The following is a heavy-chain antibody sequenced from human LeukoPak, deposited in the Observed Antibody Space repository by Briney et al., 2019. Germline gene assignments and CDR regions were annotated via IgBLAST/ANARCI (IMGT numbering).Heavy chain of an antibody. Sequence: GGSLRLSCAASGFTFSSYSMNWIRQAPGKGLEWVSSISSSSSYIYYADSVKGRLTISRDNAKNSLYLQMNSLRAEDTAVYYCARDSAVDIVATDSDGMDVWGKGTTVTVSS. CDR1: GFTFSSYS. J-gene: IGHJ6*04. CDR3: ARDSAVDIVATDSDGMDV. V-gene: IGHV3-21*01. D-gene: IGHD5-12*01. CDR2: ISSSSSYI.